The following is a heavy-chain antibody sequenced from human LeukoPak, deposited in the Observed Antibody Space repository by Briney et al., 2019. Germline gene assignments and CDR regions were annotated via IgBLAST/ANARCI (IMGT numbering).Heavy chain of an antibody. Sequence: ASVKVSCKASGYNFTSYYLHWVRQAPGQGLEWMGIINPSGGSTSYAQKFQGRVTMTRDTSTSTVYMELSSLRSEDTAVYYCASGSSSWLLDYWGQGTLVTVSS. CDR3: ASGSSSWLLDY. V-gene: IGHV1-46*01. CDR1: GYNFTSYY. CDR2: INPSGGST. J-gene: IGHJ4*02. D-gene: IGHD6-13*01.